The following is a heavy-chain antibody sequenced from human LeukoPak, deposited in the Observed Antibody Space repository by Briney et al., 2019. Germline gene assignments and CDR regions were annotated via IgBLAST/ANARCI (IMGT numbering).Heavy chain of an antibody. D-gene: IGHD6-19*01. V-gene: IGHV1-2*04. CDR2: INPNIGGT. CDR3: ARDFSSGTGYYYFYGLDV. J-gene: IGHJ6*02. CDR1: GYTFTAYY. Sequence: ASVKVSCKASGYTFTAYYMHWVRQAPGQGLEWMGWINPNIGGTNYAQKFQGWVTLTRDTSISTAHMELTRLRSDDTAVYYCARDFSSGTGYYYFYGLDVWGQGITVTVSS.